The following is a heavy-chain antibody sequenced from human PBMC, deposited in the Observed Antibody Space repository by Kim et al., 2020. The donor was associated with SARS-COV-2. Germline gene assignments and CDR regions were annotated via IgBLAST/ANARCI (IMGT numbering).Heavy chain of an antibody. D-gene: IGHD5-12*01. V-gene: IGHV5-51*01. J-gene: IGHJ4*02. CDR3: ARQRVSLNIVSTSGFVL. Sequence: GESLKISCKGYGYSFASYWIGWVRQMPGKGLEWMGVIYPGDSDTRYSPSFQGHVTISVDKSIGTAYLQWSSLKASDSAMYYCARQRVSLNIVSTSGFVLWGQGTRVTVSS. CDR2: IYPGDSDT. CDR1: GYSFASYW.